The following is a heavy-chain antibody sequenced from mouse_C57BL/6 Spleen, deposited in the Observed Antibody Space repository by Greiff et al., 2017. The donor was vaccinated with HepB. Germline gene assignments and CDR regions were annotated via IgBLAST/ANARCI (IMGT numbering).Heavy chain of an antibody. Sequence: VQLQQSGAELVRPGASVKLSCTASGFNIKDDYMHWVKQRPEQGLEWIGWIDPENGDTEYASKFQGKATITADTSSNTAYLQLSSLTSEDTAVYYCTTGGTGRDYWGQGTTLTVSS. D-gene: IGHD3-3*01. CDR1: GFNIKDDY. CDR2: IDPENGDT. J-gene: IGHJ2*01. CDR3: TTGGTGRDY. V-gene: IGHV14-4*01.